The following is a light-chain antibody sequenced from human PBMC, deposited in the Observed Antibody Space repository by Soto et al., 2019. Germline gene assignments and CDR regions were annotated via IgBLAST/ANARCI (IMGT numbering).Light chain of an antibody. CDR3: QQYNKWPPLT. CDR1: QSVSYN. J-gene: IGKJ4*01. Sequence: EVVMTQSPATLSVSPGERATLSCRASQSVSYNLAWYQQRPGQAPRLLIYGASTRATGIPARFSGSGSGTELTLTISSLQSEAFAVYYCQQYNKWPPLTFGGGTRVDIK. CDR2: GAS. V-gene: IGKV3-15*01.